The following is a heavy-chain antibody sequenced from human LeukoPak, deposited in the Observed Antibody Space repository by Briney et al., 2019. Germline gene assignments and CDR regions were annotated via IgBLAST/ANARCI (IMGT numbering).Heavy chain of an antibody. Sequence: SETLSLTCTVSGGSISSYYWSWIRQPPGKGLEWIGYIYYSGSTNYNPSLKSRVTISVDTSKNQFSLKLSSVTAADTAVYYCARCPGGPAAWASFDIWGQGTMVTVSS. D-gene: IGHD2-2*01. V-gene: IGHV4-59*01. CDR1: GGSISSYY. CDR2: IYYSGST. CDR3: ARCPGGPAAWASFDI. J-gene: IGHJ3*02.